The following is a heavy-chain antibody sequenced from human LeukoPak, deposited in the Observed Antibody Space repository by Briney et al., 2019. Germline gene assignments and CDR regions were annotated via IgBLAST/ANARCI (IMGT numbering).Heavy chain of an antibody. V-gene: IGHV4-39*07. CDR3: ARGGGYCSSNTCSPFDY. J-gene: IGHJ4*02. CDR2: IYYSGSS. D-gene: IGHD2-2*01. Sequence: SETLSLTCTVSGGSISSSNYYWGWIRQPPGKGLEWIGSIYYSGSSYYNPSLKSRVTISVDTSKNQFSLKLTSVTAADTAFYYCARGGGYCSSNTCSPFDYWGQGTLVTVSS. CDR1: GGSISSSNYY.